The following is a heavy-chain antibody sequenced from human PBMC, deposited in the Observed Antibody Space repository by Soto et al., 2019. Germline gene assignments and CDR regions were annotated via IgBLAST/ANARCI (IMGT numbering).Heavy chain of an antibody. CDR2: IRSKANSYAT. CDR1: GFTFSGSA. D-gene: IGHD1-7*01. J-gene: IGHJ6*02. V-gene: IGHV3-73*01. CDR3: TRPNWNYVYYYYGMDV. Sequence: EVQLVESGGGLVQPGGSLKLSCAASGFTFSGSAMHWVRQASGKGLEWVGRIRSKANSYATAYAASVKGRFTISRDASKRTGYLKMNSLKTEDTAVYYCTRPNWNYVYYYYGMDVWGQGTTVTVSS.